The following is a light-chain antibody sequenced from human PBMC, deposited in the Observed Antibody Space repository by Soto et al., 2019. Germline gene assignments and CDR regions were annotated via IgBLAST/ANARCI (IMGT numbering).Light chain of an antibody. CDR3: SSYAGGIKWV. J-gene: IGLJ3*02. V-gene: IGLV2-8*01. CDR2: EVS. CDR1: SGDVGGYNF. Sequence: QSVLTQPPSASGSPGQSVTISCTGTSGDVGGYNFVSRYQQHPGKAPKFMIYEVSKRPSGVPDRFSGSKSGNTASLTVSGLQAEDEADYYCSSYAGGIKWVFGGGTQLTVL.